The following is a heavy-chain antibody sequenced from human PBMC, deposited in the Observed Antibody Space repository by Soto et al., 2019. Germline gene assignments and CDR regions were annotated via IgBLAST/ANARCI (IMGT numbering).Heavy chain of an antibody. CDR2: ISWNSGSI. Sequence: GGSLRLSCAASGFTFDDYAMHWVRQAPGKGLEWVSGISWNSGSIGYADSVKGRFTISRDNAKNSLYLQMNSLRAEDTALYYCAKGVIAARLELRDTAFDIWGQGTMVTVSS. V-gene: IGHV3-9*01. J-gene: IGHJ3*02. CDR1: GFTFDDYA. CDR3: AKGVIAARLELRDTAFDI. D-gene: IGHD6-6*01.